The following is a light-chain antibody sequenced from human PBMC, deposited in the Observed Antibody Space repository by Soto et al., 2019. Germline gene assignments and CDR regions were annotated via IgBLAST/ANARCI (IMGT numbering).Light chain of an antibody. CDR2: GES. J-gene: IGKJ5*01. CDR3: QEYHKWPIT. Sequence: EVVLTQSPATQSLSPGDSATLSWRASQTINSNLAWYQQKTGQAPRILIYGESTRATDIPARFSGSGSGTELTLTISRLQSEDFAVYYCQEYHKWPITFGQGTRLEI. V-gene: IGKV3-15*01. CDR1: QTINSN.